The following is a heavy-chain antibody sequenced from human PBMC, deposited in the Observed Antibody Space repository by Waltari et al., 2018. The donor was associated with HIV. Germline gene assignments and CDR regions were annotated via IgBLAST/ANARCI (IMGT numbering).Heavy chain of an antibody. CDR2: IWDDGSNK. D-gene: IGHD2-15*01. CDR1: GFHFSNYG. CDR3: TRDKQTTGATLDY. Sequence: QVQLVESGGGVVQPGRSLRISCAASGFHFSNYGMHWVRQAPGEGLEWVALIWDDGSNKFYADSVKGRFIISRDNSKNTLYLQINSLRADDTAVYYCTRDKQTTGATLDYWGQGTLVTVSS. V-gene: IGHV3-33*01. J-gene: IGHJ4*02.